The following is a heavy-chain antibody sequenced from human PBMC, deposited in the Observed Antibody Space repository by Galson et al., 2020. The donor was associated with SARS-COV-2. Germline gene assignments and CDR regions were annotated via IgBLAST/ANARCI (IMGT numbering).Heavy chain of an antibody. CDR1: GGSISGTSYY. Sequence: SETLSLTCAVSGGSISGTSYYWSWIRQPAGNGLEWIGRIHSSGSTNYNPSLKRRVTISIDTSKNQFSLRLSSVTAADTAIYYCASGPVAGSGEWGQGTLVTVSS. V-gene: IGHV4-61*02. D-gene: IGHD6-19*01. CDR2: IHSSGST. J-gene: IGHJ4*02. CDR3: ASGPVAGSGE.